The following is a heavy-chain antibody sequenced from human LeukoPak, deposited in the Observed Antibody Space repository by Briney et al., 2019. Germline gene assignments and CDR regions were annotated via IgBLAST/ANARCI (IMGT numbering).Heavy chain of an antibody. CDR2: IYYSGST. V-gene: IGHV4-39*01. J-gene: IGHJ4*02. Sequence: PSETLSLTCTVSGGSISSSSYYWGWIRQPPGKGLEWIGSIYYSGSTYYNPSLKSRVTISVDTSKNQFFLKLSSVTAADTAVYYCATEGIKSNYFDYWGQGTLVTVSS. CDR1: GGSISSSSYY. CDR3: ATEGIKSNYFDY. D-gene: IGHD3-10*01.